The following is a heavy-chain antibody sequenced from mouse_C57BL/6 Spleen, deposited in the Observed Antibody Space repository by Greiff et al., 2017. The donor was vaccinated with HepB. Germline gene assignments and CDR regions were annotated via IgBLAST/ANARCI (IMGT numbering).Heavy chain of an antibody. V-gene: IGHV5-9-1*02. CDR3: TRDGGLDSYYAMDY. CDR1: GFTFSSYA. Sequence: EVKVEESGEGLVKPGGSLKLSYAASGFTFSSYAMSWVRQTPEKRLEWVAYISSGGDYIYYADTVKGRFTISRDNARNTLYLQMSSLKSEDTAMYYCTRDGGLDSYYAMDYWGQGTSVTVSS. J-gene: IGHJ4*01. CDR2: ISSGGDYI. D-gene: IGHD2-13*01.